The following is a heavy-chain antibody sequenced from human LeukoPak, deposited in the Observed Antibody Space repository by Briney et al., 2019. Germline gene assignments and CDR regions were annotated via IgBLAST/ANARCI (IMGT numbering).Heavy chain of an antibody. V-gene: IGHV4-30-4*01. CDR1: GGSISSGDYY. CDR2: IYYSGST. J-gene: IGHJ4*02. D-gene: IGHD3-22*01. CDR3: ARHGGVSYYDSSGRIFDY. Sequence: PSETLSLTCTVSGGSISSGDYYWSWIRQPPGKGLEWIGYIYYSGSTYYNPSLKSRVTISVDTSKNQFSLKLSSVTAADTAVYYCARHGGVSYYDSSGRIFDYWGQGTLVTVSS.